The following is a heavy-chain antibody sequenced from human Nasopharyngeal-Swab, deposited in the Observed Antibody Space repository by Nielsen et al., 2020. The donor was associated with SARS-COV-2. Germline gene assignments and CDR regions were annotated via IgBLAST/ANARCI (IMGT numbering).Heavy chain of an antibody. CDR2: IYNTGST. J-gene: IGHJ4*02. D-gene: IGHD1-26*01. Sequence: VRQAPGKGLEWIGEIYNTGSTNYSPSLRSRVTMSVDKSKNQFSLKLSSVTAADTAVYYCARRGLVGVTISFDYWGQGTLVTVSS. V-gene: IGHV4-4*02. CDR3: ARRGLVGVTISFDY.